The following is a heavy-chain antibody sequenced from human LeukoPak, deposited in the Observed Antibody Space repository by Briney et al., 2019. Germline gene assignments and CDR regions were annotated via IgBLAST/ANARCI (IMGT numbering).Heavy chain of an antibody. V-gene: IGHV1-2*02. CDR3: ARNEAYGFWSGYYYYFDY. Sequence: VASVKVSCKASGYTFTGYYMHWVRQAPGQGLEWMGWINPNSGGTNYAQKFQGRVTMTRDTSISTAYMELSRLRSDDTAVYYCARNEAYGFWSGYYYYFDYWGQGTLVTVSS. J-gene: IGHJ4*02. D-gene: IGHD3-3*01. CDR1: GYTFTGYY. CDR2: INPNSGGT.